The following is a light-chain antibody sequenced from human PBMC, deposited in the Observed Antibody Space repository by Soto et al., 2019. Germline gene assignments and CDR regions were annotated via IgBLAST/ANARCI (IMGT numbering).Light chain of an antibody. J-gene: IGKJ1*01. CDR2: DAS. V-gene: IGKV1-5*01. CDR1: QSXSSW. CDR3: QQYNSYPWT. Sequence: DIQMTQSPSTLSASVGDRVTITCRASQSXSSWLAWYQQKPGKAPKLLIYDASSLESGVPSRFSGSGSGTEFTLTISSLQPDDFATYYCQQYNSYPWTFGQGTKVEIK.